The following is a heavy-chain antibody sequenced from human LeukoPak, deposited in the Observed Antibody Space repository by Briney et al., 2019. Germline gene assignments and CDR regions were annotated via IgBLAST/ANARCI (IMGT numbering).Heavy chain of an antibody. V-gene: IGHV3-53*01. CDR3: AREGNYYDSSGYASYFDY. CDR2: IYSGGST. Sequence: GGSLRLSCAASEFSVGSNYMTWVRQAPGKGLEWVSLIYSGGSTYYADSVKGRFTISRDNAKNSLYLQMNSLRAEDTALYYCAREGNYYDSSGYASYFDYWGQGTLVTVSS. CDR1: EFSVGSNY. J-gene: IGHJ4*02. D-gene: IGHD3-22*01.